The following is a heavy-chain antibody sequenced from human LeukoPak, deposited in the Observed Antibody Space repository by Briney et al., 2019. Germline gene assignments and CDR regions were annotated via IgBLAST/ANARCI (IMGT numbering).Heavy chain of an antibody. CDR2: INHSGST. CDR3: ARGGPYGSGSYYVRSASRRSYYFDY. Sequence: SETLSLTCAVYGGSFSGYYWSWIRQPPGKGLEWIGEINHSGSTNYNPPLKSRVTISVDTSKNQFSLKLSSVTAADTAVYYCARGGPYGSGSYYVRSASRRSYYFDYWGQGTLVTVSS. CDR1: GGSFSGYY. V-gene: IGHV4-34*01. J-gene: IGHJ4*02. D-gene: IGHD3-10*01.